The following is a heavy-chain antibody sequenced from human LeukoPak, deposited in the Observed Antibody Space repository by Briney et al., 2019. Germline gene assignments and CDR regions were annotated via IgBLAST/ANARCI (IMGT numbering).Heavy chain of an antibody. V-gene: IGHV4-34*01. Sequence: SETLSLTYGVSGGSFSGYYWTWIRQLPGKGLEWMGEINHSGNTIYNPSLKSRVIISIDTLKNQISLNMRSVTAADTAVYYCARGRNWETFYHYCMDVWGNGTTVTVSS. CDR1: GGSFSGYY. CDR3: ARGRNWETFYHYCMDV. CDR2: INHSGNT. J-gene: IGHJ6*03. D-gene: IGHD1-14*01.